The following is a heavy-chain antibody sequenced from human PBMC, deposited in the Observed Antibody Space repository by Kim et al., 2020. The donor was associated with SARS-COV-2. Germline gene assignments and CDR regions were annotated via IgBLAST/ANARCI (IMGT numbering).Heavy chain of an antibody. D-gene: IGHD5-12*01. CDR2: MYTSWDT. J-gene: IGHJ4*01. Sequence: SETLSLTCSVSGGSISGHYWTWIRQPAGKGLEWIGRMYTSWDTDYNPSLRTRVTMSLERSRNQFSLKLTSVTAADTALYYFARGLALNGGYDWGLDYWG. CDR1: GGSISGHY. V-gene: IGHV4-4*07. CDR3: ARGLALNGGYDWGLDY.